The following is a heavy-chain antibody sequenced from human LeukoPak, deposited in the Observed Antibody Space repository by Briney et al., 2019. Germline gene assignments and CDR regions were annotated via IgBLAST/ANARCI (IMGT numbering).Heavy chain of an antibody. J-gene: IGHJ4*02. CDR2: IYWDDDK. CDR1: GFSLSTSGVG. V-gene: IGHV2-5*02. Sequence: SGPTLVKPTQTLTLTCTFSGFSLSTSGVGVGWIRQPPGKALEWLALIYWDDDKRYSPSLKGRLTITKDTSKNQVVLTMTNMDPVDTATYYCAHSGRYSDWLLSIGYDYWGQGTLVTVSS. CDR3: AHSGRYSDWLLSIGYDY. D-gene: IGHD3-9*01.